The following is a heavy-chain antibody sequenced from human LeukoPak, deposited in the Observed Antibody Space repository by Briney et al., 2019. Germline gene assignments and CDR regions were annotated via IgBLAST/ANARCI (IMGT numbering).Heavy chain of an antibody. CDR1: GFTFSHYS. CDR3: ARDCSVNDGTICY. J-gene: IGHJ4*02. CDR2: ISSSSSFI. V-gene: IGHV3-21*01. Sequence: SGGSLRLSCAASGFTFSHYSMNWVRQAPGKWLEWVSSISSSSSFIYYADSVKGRFTISRNNAKNSLHLQMNSLRAEDTAVYYCARDCSVNDGTICYWGQGTLATVSS. D-gene: IGHD2-2*01.